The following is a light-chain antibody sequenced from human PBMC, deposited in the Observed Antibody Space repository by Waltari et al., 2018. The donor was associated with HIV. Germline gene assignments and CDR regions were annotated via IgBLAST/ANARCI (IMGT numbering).Light chain of an antibody. CDR1: SSNIGAGYD. Sequence: QSVLTQPPSVSGAPGQRVTIPCPGSSSNIGAGYDVHWYQQLPGTAPKLLIYGNNNRPSGVPDRFSGSKSDTSASLAITGLQAEDEADYYCQSFDRSLSAWVFGGGTKLTVL. CDR2: GNN. J-gene: IGLJ2*01. CDR3: QSFDRSLSAWV. V-gene: IGLV1-40*01.